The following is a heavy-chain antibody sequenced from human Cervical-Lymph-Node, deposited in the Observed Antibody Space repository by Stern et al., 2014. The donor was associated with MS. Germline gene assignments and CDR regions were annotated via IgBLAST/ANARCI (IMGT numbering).Heavy chain of an antibody. CDR1: SGFTGNKY. CDR3: ARAGPYDYIWGNLRHRAFYFDS. CDR2: LFYSGST. D-gene: IGHD3-16*01. V-gene: IGHV4-59*01. J-gene: IGHJ4*02. Sequence: QVQLQESGPGLVKPSETLSLMCNVSSGFTGNKYWSWIRQPPGKGLEWIGHLFYSGSTNYNPSLKSRVTISLDTSKNQFSLKLSSVTAADTAVYYCARAGPYDYIWGNLRHRAFYFDSWGQGVLVTVSS.